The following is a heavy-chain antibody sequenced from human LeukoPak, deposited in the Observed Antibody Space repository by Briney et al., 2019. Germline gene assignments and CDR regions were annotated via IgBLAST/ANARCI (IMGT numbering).Heavy chain of an antibody. V-gene: IGHV3-9*01. D-gene: IGHD6-6*01. Sequence: PGGSLRLSCAASGFTFDDYAMHWVRQAPGKGLEWGSGISWNSGSIGYADSVKGRFTISRDNAKNSLYLQMNSLRAEDTALYYCAKDIDPQLLNYFDYWGQGTLVTVSS. CDR1: GFTFDDYA. CDR2: ISWNSGSI. J-gene: IGHJ4*02. CDR3: AKDIDPQLLNYFDY.